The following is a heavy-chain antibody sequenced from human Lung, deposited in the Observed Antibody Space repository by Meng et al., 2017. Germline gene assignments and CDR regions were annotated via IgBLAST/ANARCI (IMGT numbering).Heavy chain of an antibody. CDR2: IYHSGRT. Sequence: QVSAPGLVNAGWTLPLTCAGCGGPIRSRNGASLVRQSPGKGLEWIGEIYHSGRTNYNPSLESRVTISLDKSQNHFSLKVKSVTAADTAVYYCVRGGQDQAYYDFWSGPFDPWGQGTLVTVSS. V-gene: IGHV4-4*02. D-gene: IGHD3-3*01. CDR1: GGPIRSRNG. CDR3: VRGGQDQAYYDFWSGPFDP. J-gene: IGHJ5*02.